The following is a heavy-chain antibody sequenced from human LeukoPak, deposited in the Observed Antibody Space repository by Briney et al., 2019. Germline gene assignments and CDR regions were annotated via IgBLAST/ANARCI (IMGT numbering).Heavy chain of an antibody. CDR2: IGTAGDT. V-gene: IGHV3-13*01. Sequence: GGSLRLSCAASGFTLSSYDMHWVRQATGKGLEWVSAIGTAGDTYYPGSVKGRFTISGENAKNSLHLQMNNLRAEDTAVYYCARGYSSGWYPWGQGTLVTVSS. CDR3: ARGYSSGWYP. J-gene: IGHJ5*02. D-gene: IGHD6-19*01. CDR1: GFTLSSYD.